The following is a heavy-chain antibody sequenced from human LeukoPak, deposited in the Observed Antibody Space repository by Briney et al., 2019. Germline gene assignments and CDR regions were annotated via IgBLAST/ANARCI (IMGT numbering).Heavy chain of an antibody. Sequence: ASVKVSCKVSGYTLTELSMHWVRQAPGKGLEWMGGFDPEDGETIYAQKFQGRVTMTEDTSTDTAYMELRSLRSDDTAVYYCARASGIAAAGDYWGQGTLVTVSS. CDR2: FDPEDGET. V-gene: IGHV1-24*01. CDR1: GYTLTELS. CDR3: ARASGIAAAGDY. J-gene: IGHJ4*02. D-gene: IGHD6-13*01.